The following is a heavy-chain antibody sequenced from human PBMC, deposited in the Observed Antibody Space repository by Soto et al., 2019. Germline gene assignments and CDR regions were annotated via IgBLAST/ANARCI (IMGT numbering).Heavy chain of an antibody. J-gene: IGHJ5*02. CDR2: IYPGNSDT. CDR1: GYNFTNYW. Sequence: PGESLQISCKGSGYNFTNYWIGWVRQMPGKGLEWMGIIYPGNSDTRYSPSFQGQVTISADKSISTAYLQWSSLKASDTAMYYCARRQFSSGPNWFDPWGQGTLVTVSS. D-gene: IGHD3-3*02. CDR3: ARRQFSSGPNWFDP. V-gene: IGHV5-51*01.